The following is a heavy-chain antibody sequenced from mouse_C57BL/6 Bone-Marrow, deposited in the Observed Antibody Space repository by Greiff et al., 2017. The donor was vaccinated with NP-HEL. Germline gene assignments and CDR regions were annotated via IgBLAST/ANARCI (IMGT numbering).Heavy chain of an antibody. CDR1: GFTFSSYG. J-gene: IGHJ4*01. CDR2: ISSGGSYT. D-gene: IGHD1-1*02. CDR3: ARQEPGGDY. V-gene: IGHV5-6*01. Sequence: VQLKESGGDLVKPGGSLKLSCAASGFTFSSYGMSWVRQTPDKRLEWVATISSGGSYTYYPDSVKGRFTISRDNAKNTLYLQMSSLKSEDTAMYYCARQEPGGDYWGQGTSVTVSS.